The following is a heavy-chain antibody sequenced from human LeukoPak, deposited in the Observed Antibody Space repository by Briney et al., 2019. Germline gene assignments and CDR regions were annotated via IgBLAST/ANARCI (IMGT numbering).Heavy chain of an antibody. D-gene: IGHD3-22*01. Sequence: PGGSLRLSCAASGFTVSTNYMSWVRQAPGKGLEWVSFISGRGSYIYYVESVKGRSTISRDKAKNSVYLEMHRLRAEDTAVYYCAAYDSSGYVDYWGQGTLVTVSS. J-gene: IGHJ4*02. CDR3: AAYDSSGYVDY. CDR2: ISGRGSYI. V-gene: IGHV3-21*01. CDR1: GFTVSTNY.